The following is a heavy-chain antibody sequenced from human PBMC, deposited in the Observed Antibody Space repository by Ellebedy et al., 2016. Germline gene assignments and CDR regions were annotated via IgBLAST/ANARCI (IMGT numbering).Heavy chain of an antibody. Sequence: ASVKVSXXTSGGTFSSYAISWVRQAPGQGLEWMGWISAYNGNTNYAQKFQGRVTMTTDTSTSTAYMDLRSLRSDDTAVYYCAVDYGGTDDAFDIWGQGTMVTVSS. CDR1: GGTFSSYA. D-gene: IGHD4-23*01. J-gene: IGHJ3*02. CDR3: AVDYGGTDDAFDI. V-gene: IGHV1-18*01. CDR2: ISAYNGNT.